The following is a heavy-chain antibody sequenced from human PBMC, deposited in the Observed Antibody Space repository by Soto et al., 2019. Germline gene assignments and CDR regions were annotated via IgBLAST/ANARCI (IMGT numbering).Heavy chain of an antibody. V-gene: IGHV1-2*04. Sequence: ASVKVSCKASGYTFTGYYMHWVRQAPGQGLEWMGWINPNSGGTNYAQKFQGWVTMTRDTSISTAYMELSRLRSDDTAVYYCARESGSYFLGLDYWGQGTLVTVSS. J-gene: IGHJ4*02. CDR1: GYTFTGYY. CDR2: INPNSGGT. CDR3: ARESGSYFLGLDY. D-gene: IGHD1-26*01.